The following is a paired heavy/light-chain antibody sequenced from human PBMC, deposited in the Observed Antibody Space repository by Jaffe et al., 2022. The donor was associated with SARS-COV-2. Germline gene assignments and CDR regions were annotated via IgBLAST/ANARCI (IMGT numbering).Heavy chain of an antibody. V-gene: IGHV3-23*01. CDR1: GFTFSSCA. CDR2: ISGSGSST. D-gene: IGHD2-15*01. CDR3: AKRVEGRWYYFDY. J-gene: IGHJ4*02. Sequence: EVQLLESGGGLIQRGGSLRLSCAASGFTFSSCAMSWVRQAPGKGLEWVSAISGSGSSTNYAESVKGRFTISRDISRNTLYLQMNSLRDEDTAVYYCAKRVEGRWYYFDYWGQGTLVTVSS.
Light chain of an antibody. Sequence: QSVMTQPPSASGTPGQRVTMSCSGRSSNIGSNTVSWYQHLPGTAPKVLIFSNNQRSSGVPDRFSGSKSGTSASLAISGLQSEDEADYYCAAWDDSLNGYVFGTGTKVTVL. CDR1: SSNIGSNT. CDR3: AAWDDSLNGYV. J-gene: IGLJ1*01. V-gene: IGLV1-44*01. CDR2: SNN.